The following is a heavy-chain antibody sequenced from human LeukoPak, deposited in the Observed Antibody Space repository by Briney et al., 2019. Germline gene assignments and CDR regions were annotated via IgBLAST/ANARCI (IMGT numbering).Heavy chain of an antibody. CDR3: ARERQRNGGLFDY. V-gene: IGHV4-39*02. Sequence: PSETLSLTCTVSGGSISSSSYYWGWIRQPPGKGLEWIASIYYSGTTYYNPSLKSRVTISVDTSKNQFSLKLSSVTAADTAVYSSARERQRNGGLFDYWGQGTLVTVSS. J-gene: IGHJ4*02. CDR1: GGSISSSSYY. CDR2: IYYSGTT. D-gene: IGHD3-16*01.